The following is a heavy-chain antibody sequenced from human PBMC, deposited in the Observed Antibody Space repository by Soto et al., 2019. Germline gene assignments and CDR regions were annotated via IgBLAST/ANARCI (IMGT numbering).Heavy chain of an antibody. CDR1: GGTFSSYA. CDR2: IIPIFGTA. D-gene: IGHD2-8*01. J-gene: IGHJ4*02. V-gene: IGHV1-69*13. CDR3: ARARYCTNGVCYFYFDY. Sequence: ASVKVSCKASGGTFSSYAISWLRQAPGQGLEWMGGIIPIFGTANYAQKFQGRVTITADESTSTAYMELSSLRSEDTAVYYCARARYCTNGVCYFYFDYWGQGTLVTVSS.